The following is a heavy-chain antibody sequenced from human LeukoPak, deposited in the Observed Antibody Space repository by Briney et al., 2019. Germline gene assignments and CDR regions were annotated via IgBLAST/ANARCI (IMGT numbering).Heavy chain of an antibody. V-gene: IGHV1-46*01. CDR1: GYTFTRYY. CDR2: INPSGGST. Sequence: ASVKVSCKASGYTFTRYYMHWVRQAPGQGLVWMGIINPSGGSTSYAQKFQVRVTMTRDMSTSTVYMELSSLRSEDTAVYYCARGPSEYSSSSDTFDVWGQGTMVTVSS. D-gene: IGHD6-6*01. J-gene: IGHJ3*01. CDR3: ARGPSEYSSSSDTFDV.